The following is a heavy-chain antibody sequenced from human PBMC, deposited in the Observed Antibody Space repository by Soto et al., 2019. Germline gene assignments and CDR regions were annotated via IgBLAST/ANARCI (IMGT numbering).Heavy chain of an antibody. CDR2: IYYSGST. V-gene: IGHV4-59*01. Sequence: SETLSLTCTVSGGSISSYYWSWIRQPPGKGLEWIGYIYYSGSTNYNPSLKSRVTISVDTSKNQFSLKLSSVTAADTAVYYCARDSSLYCSSTSCYGGGYYYYMDVWGKGTTVTVSS. D-gene: IGHD2-2*01. CDR1: GGSISSYY. CDR3: ARDSSLYCSSTSCYGGGYYYYMDV. J-gene: IGHJ6*03.